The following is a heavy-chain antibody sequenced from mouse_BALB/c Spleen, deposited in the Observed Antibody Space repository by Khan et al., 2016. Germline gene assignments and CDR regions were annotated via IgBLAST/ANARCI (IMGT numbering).Heavy chain of an antibody. D-gene: IGHD2-2*01. CDR2: ISYSGST. V-gene: IGHV3-2*02. CDR1: GYSITSDYA. Sequence: EVQLQESGPGLVKPSQSLSLTCTVTGYSITSDYAWNWIRQFPGNKLEWMGYISYSGSTNYNPSLKSRVSITRDTSKNQVFLQLNSVTTEDTATYYCAMSFGYRGFAYWGQGTLVTVSA. CDR3: AMSFGYRGFAY. J-gene: IGHJ3*01.